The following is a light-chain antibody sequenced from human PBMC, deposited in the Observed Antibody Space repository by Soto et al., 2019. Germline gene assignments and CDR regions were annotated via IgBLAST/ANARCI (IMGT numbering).Light chain of an antibody. CDR1: QSLTTNY. J-gene: IGKJ4*01. CDR2: DAS. CDR3: QQGVT. V-gene: IGKV3-20*01. Sequence: ENVLTQSPGTLSLSPGERATLSCRASQSLTTNYLAWYQQKPGQAPRLLIYDASSRATGIPDRFSGSGSGTDFTLTIARLEPEDFAVFYCQQGVTFGGGTKVEIK.